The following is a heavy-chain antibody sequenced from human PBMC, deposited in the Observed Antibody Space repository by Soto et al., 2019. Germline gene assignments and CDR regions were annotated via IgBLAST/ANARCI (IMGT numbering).Heavy chain of an antibody. D-gene: IGHD2-2*01. J-gene: IGHJ6*03. CDR2: IWYDGSNK. CDR1: GFTFSSYG. Sequence: GGSLRLSCAASGFTFSSYGMHWVRQAPGKGLEWVAVIWYDGSNKYYADSVKGRFTISRDNSKNTLYLQMNSLRAEDTAVYYCARDAAYCSSTSCYDYYYMDVWGKGTTVTVSS. V-gene: IGHV3-33*01. CDR3: ARDAAYCSSTSCYDYYYMDV.